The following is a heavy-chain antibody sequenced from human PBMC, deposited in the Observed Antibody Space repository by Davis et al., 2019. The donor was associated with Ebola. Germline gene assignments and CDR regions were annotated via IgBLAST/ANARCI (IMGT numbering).Heavy chain of an antibody. CDR2: IGTAGDT. CDR1: GFTFRTYD. D-gene: IGHD4-17*01. Sequence: PGGSLRLSCAASGFTFRTYDMHWVRQTTGKGLEWVSVIGTAGDTYYRGSVKGRFTISRDNARNSLYLQMNSLTAGDTAVYYCARAQFGDVVLDYWGQGTLVTVSS. J-gene: IGHJ4*02. V-gene: IGHV3-13*01. CDR3: ARAQFGDVVLDY.